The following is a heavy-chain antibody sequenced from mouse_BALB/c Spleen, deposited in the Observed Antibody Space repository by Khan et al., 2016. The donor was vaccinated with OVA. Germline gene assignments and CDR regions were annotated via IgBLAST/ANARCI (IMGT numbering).Heavy chain of an antibody. CDR3: ARAYYRYDGYYAMDY. Sequence: QVQLKESGPGLVAPSQSLSITCTVSAFSLSRYNIHWVRQPPGKGLEWLGMIWGGGGTDYNSTLKSRLNISKDNSKSQVFLKMNSLQTDYTAMYYCARAYYRYDGYYAMDYWGQGTSVTVSS. J-gene: IGHJ4*01. D-gene: IGHD2-14*01. CDR1: AFSLSRYN. V-gene: IGHV2-6-4*01. CDR2: IWGGGGT.